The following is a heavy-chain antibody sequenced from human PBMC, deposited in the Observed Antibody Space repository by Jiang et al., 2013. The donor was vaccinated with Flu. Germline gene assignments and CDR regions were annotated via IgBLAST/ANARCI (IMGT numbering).Heavy chain of an antibody. Sequence: SLTYTISVAPSVVTTGAGSGSPQEGTGVDWVYLLQWEHQLQPSLKSRVTISVDTSKNQFSLKLSSVTAADTAVYYCARLAIGYSSSWYPTYYFDYWGQGTLVTVSS. CDR2: LLQWEH. CDR3: ARLAIGYSSSWYPTYYFDY. V-gene: IGHV4-59*08. D-gene: IGHD6-13*01. J-gene: IGHJ4*02. CDR1: VAPSVVTT.